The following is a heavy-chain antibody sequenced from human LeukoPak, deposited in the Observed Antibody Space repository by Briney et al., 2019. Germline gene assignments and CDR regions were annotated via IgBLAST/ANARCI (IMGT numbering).Heavy chain of an antibody. CDR3: ARDLYGGNAFDI. CDR1: GLTFDDYA. V-gene: IGHV3-20*04. J-gene: IGHJ3*02. D-gene: IGHD4-23*01. Sequence: GGSLRLSCVASGLTFDDYAMSWVRQAPGKGLEWVSGINWNGGSTGYADSVKGRFTISRDNAKNSLYLQMNSLRAEDTAVYYCARDLYGGNAFDIWGQGTMVTVSS. CDR2: INWNGGST.